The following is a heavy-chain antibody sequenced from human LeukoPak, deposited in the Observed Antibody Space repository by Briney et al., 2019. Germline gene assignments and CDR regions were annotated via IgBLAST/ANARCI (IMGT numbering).Heavy chain of an antibody. J-gene: IGHJ4*02. CDR3: AREGYSSGWYPAVDY. CDR2: IYPGDSDT. CDR1: GYSFTSYW. V-gene: IGHV5-51*01. D-gene: IGHD6-19*01. Sequence: GESLKISCKGSGYSFTSYWIGWVRQMPGKGLEWMGIIYPGDSDTRYSPSFQGQVTISADKSISTAYLQWSSLKASDTAMYYCAREGYSSGWYPAVDYWGQGTLVTVSS.